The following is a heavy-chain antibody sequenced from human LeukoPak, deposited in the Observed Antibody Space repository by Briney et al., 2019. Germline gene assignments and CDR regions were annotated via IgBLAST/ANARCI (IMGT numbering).Heavy chain of an antibody. CDR3: ARVTAPSRLRFLEWPNMDV. Sequence: PSETLSLTCTVSGGSISSSSYYWGWIRQPPGKGLEWIGSIYYSGSTNYNPSLKSRVTISVDTSKNQFSLKLSSVTAADTAVYYCARVTAPSRLRFLEWPNMDVWGKGTTVTVSS. CDR1: GGSISSSSYY. D-gene: IGHD3-3*01. J-gene: IGHJ6*03. CDR2: IYYSGST. V-gene: IGHV4-39*07.